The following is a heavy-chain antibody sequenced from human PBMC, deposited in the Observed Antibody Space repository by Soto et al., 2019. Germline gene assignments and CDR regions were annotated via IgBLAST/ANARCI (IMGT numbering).Heavy chain of an antibody. CDR1: GFTFSSYG. CDR3: ARPQNYFDIGGYLKAYWDY. Sequence: GGSLRLSCAASGFTFSSYGMHWVRQAPGKGLEWVAVIWDDGSNKYYADSVKGRFTISRDNSKNTLYLQMNSLRAEDTAIYYCARPQNYFDIGGYLKAYWDYWGQAPQVTVFS. CDR2: IWDDGSNK. D-gene: IGHD3-22*01. J-gene: IGHJ4*02. V-gene: IGHV3-33*01.